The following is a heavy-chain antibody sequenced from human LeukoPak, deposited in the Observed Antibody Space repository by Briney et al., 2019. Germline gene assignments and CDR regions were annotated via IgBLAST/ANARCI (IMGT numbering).Heavy chain of an antibody. J-gene: IGHJ4*02. Sequence: SVKVSCKASGGTFSSYAINWVRQAPGQGLEWMGRIIPIFGTANYAQKLQGRVTMTTDTSTSTAYMELRSLRSDDTAVYYCARDPGYYDSSGYYYFDYWGQGTLVTVSS. CDR2: IIPIFGTA. D-gene: IGHD3-22*01. CDR3: ARDPGYYDSSGYYYFDY. CDR1: GGTFSSYA. V-gene: IGHV1-69*05.